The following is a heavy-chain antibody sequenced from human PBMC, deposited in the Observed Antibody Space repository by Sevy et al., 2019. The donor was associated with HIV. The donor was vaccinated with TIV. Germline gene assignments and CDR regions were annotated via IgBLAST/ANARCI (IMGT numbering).Heavy chain of an antibody. D-gene: IGHD1-7*01. CDR1: GDSISSYY. Sequence: SETLSLTCTVSGDSISSYYWSWIRQPAGKGLEWIGRIYPSGSTNYNPSLKSRVTMSLDTSKNQFSLKLSFLTAADTAVYYCARDIRNYYDYYYMDVWGKGTTVTVSS. V-gene: IGHV4-4*07. J-gene: IGHJ6*03. CDR2: IYPSGST. CDR3: ARDIRNYYDYYYMDV.